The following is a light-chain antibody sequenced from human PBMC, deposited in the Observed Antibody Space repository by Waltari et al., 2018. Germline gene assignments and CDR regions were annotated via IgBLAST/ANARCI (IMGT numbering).Light chain of an antibody. CDR1: SRDVGTYNL. V-gene: IGLV2-23*01. Sequence: QSALTQPASVSGSPGQSITISCTGTSRDVGTYNLFSWYQYHSGKGPKVMIYEGSTRPSGVSNRFSGSESGNTASLTISGLQAEDEADYYCCSYAGGTTSVLFGGGTKLTVL. J-gene: IGLJ2*01. CDR2: EGS. CDR3: CSYAGGTTSVL.